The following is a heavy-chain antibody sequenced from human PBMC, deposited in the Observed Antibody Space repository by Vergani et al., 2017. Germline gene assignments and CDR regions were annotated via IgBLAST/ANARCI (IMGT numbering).Heavy chain of an antibody. D-gene: IGHD6-13*01. CDR2: IYSGCST. J-gene: IGHJ2*01. CDR3: ARGAAAGTRYFDL. CDR1: GFTVSSNY. V-gene: IGHV3-66*01. Sequence: EVQLVESGGGLVQPGGSLRLSCAASGFTVSSNYMSWVRQAPGKGLEWVSVIYSGCSTYYADSVKGRFTISRDNAKNSLYLQMNSLRADDTAVYYWARGAAAGTRYFDLWGRGTLVTVSS.